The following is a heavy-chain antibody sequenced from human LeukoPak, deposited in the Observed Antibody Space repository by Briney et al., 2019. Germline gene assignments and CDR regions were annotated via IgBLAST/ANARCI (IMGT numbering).Heavy chain of an antibody. CDR3: ARGGYSDYDYICYFDF. J-gene: IGHJ4*02. D-gene: IGHD5-12*01. CDR1: GGSISSGSYY. Sequence: SETLSLTCTVSGGSISSGSYYWSWIRQPAGKGLEWIGRFYSSGGTNYNPSLKSRVTISLDASKNQFSLNLSSVTAADTAVYYCARGGYSDYDYICYFDFWGQGTLVTVSS. CDR2: FYSSGGT. V-gene: IGHV4-61*02.